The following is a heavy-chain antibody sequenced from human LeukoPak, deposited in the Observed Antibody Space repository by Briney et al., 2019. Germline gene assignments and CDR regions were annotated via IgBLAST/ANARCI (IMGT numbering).Heavy chain of an antibody. V-gene: IGHV1-69*06. CDR3: ARDPNFDDSSGLPVDY. J-gene: IGHJ4*02. Sequence: ASVKVSCKASGRTLSSYAISWVRQAPGQGLEWMGGIIPVFGTANYAQKFQGRVTITADKSTSTAHMELSSLRSEDTAVYYCARDPNFDDSSGLPVDYWGQGTLVTVSS. CDR2: IIPVFGTA. D-gene: IGHD3-22*01. CDR1: GRTLSSYA.